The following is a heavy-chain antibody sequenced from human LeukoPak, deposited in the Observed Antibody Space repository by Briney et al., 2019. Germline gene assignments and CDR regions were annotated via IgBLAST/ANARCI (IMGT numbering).Heavy chain of an antibody. CDR1: GYTFTGYY. D-gene: IGHD4-11*01. CDR2: INPNSGGT. J-gene: IGHJ6*03. CDR3: ARGTMTTVTTDYMDV. V-gene: IGHV1-2*04. Sequence: ASVKVSCKASGYTFTGYYMHWVRQAPGQGLEWMGWINPNSGGTNYAQKFQGWVTMTRDTSISTAYMELSRLRSDDTAVYYCARGTMTTVTTDYMDVWGKGTTVTVSS.